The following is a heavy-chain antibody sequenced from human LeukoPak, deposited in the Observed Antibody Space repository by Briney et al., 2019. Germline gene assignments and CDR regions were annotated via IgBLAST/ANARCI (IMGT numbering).Heavy chain of an antibody. CDR2: IGDSGVPT. D-gene: IGHD3/OR15-3a*01. CDR1: QFTFTTYA. J-gene: IGHJ4*02. Sequence: PGGSLRLSCAASQFTFTTYAMSWVRQAPGRGLGWVSSIGDSGVPTYYADSVKGRFTISRDNSQNTLYLQMNSLGADDTAVYYCAKVATWTYFDYWGQGTLVTVSS. CDR3: AKVATWTYFDY. V-gene: IGHV3-23*01.